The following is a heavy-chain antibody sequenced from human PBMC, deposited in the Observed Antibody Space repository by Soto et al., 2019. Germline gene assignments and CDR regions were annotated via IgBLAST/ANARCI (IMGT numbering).Heavy chain of an antibody. CDR2: IYYSGST. CDR3: ARDSPPLYGAPPWGGYFDL. J-gene: IGHJ2*01. CDR1: GGSISSGGYY. Sequence: QVQLQESGPGLVKPSQTLSLTCTVSGGSISSGGYYWSWIRQHPGKGLEWIGYIYYSGSTYYNPSLKSRVTISVDTSKNQFSLKLSSVTAADTAVYYCARDSPPLYGAPPWGGYFDLWGRGTLVTVSS. V-gene: IGHV4-31*03. D-gene: IGHD4-17*01.